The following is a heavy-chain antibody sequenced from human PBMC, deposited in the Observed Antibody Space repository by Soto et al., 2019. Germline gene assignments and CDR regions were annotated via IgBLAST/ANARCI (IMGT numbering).Heavy chain of an antibody. CDR2: ISGSGDNT. J-gene: IGHJ6*02. V-gene: IGHV3-23*01. CDR3: AKLGGMSHYYYYGLDV. Sequence: PGGSLRLSCADSGFTFSNYPMNWVRQAPGEGLEWVSAISGSGDNTYYADSVKGRFSISRDNSKNTLYLQMNSLRADDTAVYYCAKLGGMSHYYYYGLDVWGQGTTVTVSS. CDR1: GFTFSNYP.